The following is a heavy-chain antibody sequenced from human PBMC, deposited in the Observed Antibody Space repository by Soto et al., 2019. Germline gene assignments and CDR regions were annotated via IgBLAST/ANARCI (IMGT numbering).Heavy chain of an antibody. J-gene: IGHJ4*02. CDR1: GDSVSSDTIA. V-gene: IGHV6-1*01. CDR2: TYYRSKYYY. D-gene: IGHD3-16*01. CDR3: ARGLMAGGFDS. Sequence: QVQLQQSGPGLVRPSQTLSLTCVISGDSVSSDTIAWNWVRQSPSRGLEWLGRTYYRSKYYYDYALSGKSRITVNPDTSKNQFSLQLSAVTPEDTAVYYCARGLMAGGFDSWGQGTLVTVSS.